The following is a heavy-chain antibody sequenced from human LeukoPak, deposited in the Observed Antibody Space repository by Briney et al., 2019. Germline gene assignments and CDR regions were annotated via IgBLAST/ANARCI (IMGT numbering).Heavy chain of an antibody. J-gene: IGHJ4*02. CDR3: VRDGVDYSFEY. D-gene: IGHD4-11*01. Sequence: GGSLRLSCAASGFAVSSSFMSWVRQAPGKGLEWVSVIYSGGSTYYADSVKGRFTISRDNSKNTLYLQMNSLRADDTAVYYCVRDGVDYSFEYWGQGTLVTVSS. CDR1: GFAVSSSF. V-gene: IGHV3-53*01. CDR2: IYSGGST.